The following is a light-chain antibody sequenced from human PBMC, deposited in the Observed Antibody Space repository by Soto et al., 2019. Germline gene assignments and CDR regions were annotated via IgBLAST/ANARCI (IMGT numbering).Light chain of an antibody. J-gene: IGLJ1*01. CDR1: SSDVGSYNL. Sequence: SALTQPASVSGSPGQSITISCTGTSSDVGSYNLVSWYQQHPGKAPKLMIHEGSKRPSGVSNRFSGSKSGNTASLTISGLQAEDVADYYCCSYGGSSTPSVFGTGPKV. CDR3: CSYGGSSTPSV. V-gene: IGLV2-23*01. CDR2: EGS.